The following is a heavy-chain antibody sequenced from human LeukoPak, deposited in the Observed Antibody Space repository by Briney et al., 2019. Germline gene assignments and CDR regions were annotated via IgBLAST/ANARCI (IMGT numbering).Heavy chain of an antibody. CDR1: GGTFSSYT. CDR3: ARALYCSSTSCYYYYGMDV. CDR2: IIPILGMA. V-gene: IGHV1-69*02. D-gene: IGHD2-2*01. J-gene: IGHJ6*02. Sequence: SVKVSCKASGGTFSSYTISWVRQAPGQGLEWMGRIIPILGMANYAQKFQGRVTITADKSTSTAYMELSSLRSEDTAVYYCARALYCSSTSCYYYYGMDVWGQGTTVTVSS.